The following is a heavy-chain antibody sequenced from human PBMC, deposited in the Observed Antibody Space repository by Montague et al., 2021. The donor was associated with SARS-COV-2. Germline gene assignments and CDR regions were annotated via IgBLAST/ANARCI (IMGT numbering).Heavy chain of an antibody. Sequence: SLRLSWEASGFTFNNFALHWVRQAPGKGLEWVAVISYDGSIKYYADSLRGRFTISGDSSKKTLYLQMNILSGEDTAVYYCAKNRDIFWFGEGRDSMDVWGQGTTVIVSS. CDR1: GFTFNNFA. J-gene: IGHJ6*02. CDR3: AKNRDIFWFGEGRDSMDV. D-gene: IGHD3-10*01. V-gene: IGHV3-30*18. CDR2: ISYDGSIK.